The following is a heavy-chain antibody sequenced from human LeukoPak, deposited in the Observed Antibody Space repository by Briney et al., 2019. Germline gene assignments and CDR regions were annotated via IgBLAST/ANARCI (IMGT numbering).Heavy chain of an antibody. J-gene: IGHJ4*02. CDR1: GGSISSYY. D-gene: IGHD4-11*01. CDR2: IYSSGST. Sequence: SETLSLTCTVSGGSISSYYWSWIQQPAGKGLEWIGRIYSSGSTNYNPSLKSRVTMSVDTSKNQFSLKLSSVTAADTAVYYCARGPFLQWGDYFGYWGQGTLVTVSS. CDR3: ARGPFLQWGDYFGY. V-gene: IGHV4-4*07.